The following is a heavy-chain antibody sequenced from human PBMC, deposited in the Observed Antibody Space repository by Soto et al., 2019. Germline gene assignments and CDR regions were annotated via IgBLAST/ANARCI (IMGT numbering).Heavy chain of an antibody. CDR3: ARGTTWYNWFDP. CDR2: IYPDDSDT. Sequence: PGESLKISCKASGYTFSTNWIAWVRQMPGKGLEWMGIIYPDDSDTRYSPSFQGQVTISADKSLSTAYLQWSSLKASDTAMYYCARGTTWYNWFDPWGQGTPVTVSS. D-gene: IGHD6-13*01. CDR1: GYTFSTNW. J-gene: IGHJ5*02. V-gene: IGHV5-51*01.